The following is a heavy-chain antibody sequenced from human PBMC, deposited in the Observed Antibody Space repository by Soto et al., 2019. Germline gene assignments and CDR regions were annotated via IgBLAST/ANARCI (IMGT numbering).Heavy chain of an antibody. CDR1: GYSFTSYW. D-gene: IGHD5-18*01. CDR3: ARWDTAMVTHSYYGMDV. J-gene: IGHJ6*02. V-gene: IGHV5-51*01. Sequence: PGASLKISCKGSGYSFTSYWLGWVRQMPGKGLEWMGIIYPGDSDTRYSPSFQGQVTISADKPISTAYLQWSSLKASDTAMYYCARWDTAMVTHSYYGMDVWGQGTTVTVSS. CDR2: IYPGDSDT.